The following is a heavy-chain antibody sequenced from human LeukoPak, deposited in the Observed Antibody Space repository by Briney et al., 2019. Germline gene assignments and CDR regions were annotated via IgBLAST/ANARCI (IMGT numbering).Heavy chain of an antibody. D-gene: IGHD3-10*01. CDR1: GFTFSSYW. CDR3: ARANYYGSGRAAFDI. V-gene: IGHV3-74*01. J-gene: IGHJ3*02. Sequence: GGSLRLSCAASGFTFSSYWMHWVRQAPGKGLVWVSRINSDGSSTSYADSVKGRFTISRDNAKNTLYLQMDSLRAEDTAVYYCARANYYGSGRAAFDIWGQGTMVTVSS. CDR2: INSDGSST.